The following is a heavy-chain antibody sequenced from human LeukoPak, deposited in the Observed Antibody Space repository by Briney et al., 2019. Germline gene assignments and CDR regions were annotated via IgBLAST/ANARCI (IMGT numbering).Heavy chain of an antibody. D-gene: IGHD4-23*01. J-gene: IGHJ5*02. Sequence: SETLSLTCAISGVSISSYYWSWIRQHPGKGLEWIGYLSDVGTNDYNPSLKGRVTISRDTSKNQFSLRLSSVTAADAAVYHCARDKAPGGKRWFDPWGQGALVIVSS. CDR2: LSDVGTN. CDR3: ARDKAPGGKRWFDP. V-gene: IGHV4-59*01. CDR1: GVSISSYY.